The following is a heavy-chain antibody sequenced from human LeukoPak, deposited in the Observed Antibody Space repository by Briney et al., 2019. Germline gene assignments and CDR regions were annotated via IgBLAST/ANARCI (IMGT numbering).Heavy chain of an antibody. Sequence: SGTLSLTCAVSGGSISSSSYHWGWIRQPPGEGLEWIGSIYYSGSTHYNPSLKSQVTISVDTSKNHFSLRLSSVTAADTAVYYCARQSIAARGYYYYMDVWGKGTTVTVSS. D-gene: IGHD6-6*01. CDR3: ARQSIAARGYYYYMDV. CDR2: IYYSGST. CDR1: GGSISSSSYH. V-gene: IGHV4-39*01. J-gene: IGHJ6*03.